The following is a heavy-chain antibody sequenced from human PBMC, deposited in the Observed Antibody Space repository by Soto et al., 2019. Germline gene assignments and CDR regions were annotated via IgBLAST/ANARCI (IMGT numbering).Heavy chain of an antibody. CDR1: GGSIRSNY. Sequence: PSETLSLTCTVSGGSIRSNYWSWIRQPPGKGLEWIGYVYHSGITNYNPSLKSRVTISVDTSKNQFSLKLNSVTAADAAVYFCARENVQLWLLAGWFDPWGQGTLVTVSS. CDR2: VYHSGIT. D-gene: IGHD5-18*01. J-gene: IGHJ5*02. CDR3: ARENVQLWLLAGWFDP. V-gene: IGHV4-59*01.